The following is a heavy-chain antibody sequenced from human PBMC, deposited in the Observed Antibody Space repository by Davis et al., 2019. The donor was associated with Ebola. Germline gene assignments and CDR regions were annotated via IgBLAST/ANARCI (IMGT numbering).Heavy chain of an antibody. Sequence: SVKVSCKASGGTFSSYAISWVRQAPGQGLEWMGGIIPIFGTANYAQKFQGRVTITADESTSTAYMELSSLRSEDTAVYYCARDWCSSTSCYTDAFDIWGQGTMVTVSS. V-gene: IGHV1-69*13. CDR1: GGTFSSYA. CDR2: IIPIFGTA. J-gene: IGHJ3*02. D-gene: IGHD2-2*02. CDR3: ARDWCSSTSCYTDAFDI.